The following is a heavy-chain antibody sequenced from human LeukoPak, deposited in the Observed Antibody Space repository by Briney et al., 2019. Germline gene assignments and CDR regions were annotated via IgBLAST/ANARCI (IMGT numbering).Heavy chain of an antibody. CDR1: GFTFSSYS. CDR2: ISSSSSYI. D-gene: IGHD2-15*01. J-gene: IGHJ3*02. CDR3: ARMAGIVVVVAATQADDAFDI. Sequence: GGSLRLSCAASGFTFSSYSMNWVRQAPGKGLEWVSSISSSSSYIYYADSVKGRFTISRDNAKNSLYLQMNSLRAEDTAVYYCARMAGIVVVVAATQADDAFDIWGQGTMVTVSS. V-gene: IGHV3-21*01.